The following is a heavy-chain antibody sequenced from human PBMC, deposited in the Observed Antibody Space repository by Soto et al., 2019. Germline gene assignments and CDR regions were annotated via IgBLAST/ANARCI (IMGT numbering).Heavy chain of an antibody. V-gene: IGHV3-30*03. CDR2: ISYDGSNK. Sequence: QVQLVESGGGVVQPGRSLRLSCAASGFTFSSYGMHWVRQAPGKGLEWVAVISYDGSNKYYADSVKGRFTISRDNSKNTLYLQMNSLRAEDTAVYYCATDREPVAVAAAFDYWGQGTLVTVSS. CDR3: ATDREPVAVAAAFDY. J-gene: IGHJ4*02. CDR1: GFTFSSYG. D-gene: IGHD6-19*01.